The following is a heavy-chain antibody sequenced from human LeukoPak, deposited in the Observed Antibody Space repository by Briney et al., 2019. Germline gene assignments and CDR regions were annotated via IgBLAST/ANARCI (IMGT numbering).Heavy chain of an antibody. CDR1: GGPFSGYY. Sequence: ADTLSLICAVYGGPFSGYYGRWIREPRGEGLEWIGEINHSGSTNYNPSLKSRVTISVDTSKNQFSLKLSSVTAADTAVYYCARGLDGGNSMGVWFDRWGQGTLVTVSS. D-gene: IGHD4-23*01. J-gene: IGHJ5*02. V-gene: IGHV4-34*01. CDR3: ARGLDGGNSMGVWFDR. CDR2: INHSGST.